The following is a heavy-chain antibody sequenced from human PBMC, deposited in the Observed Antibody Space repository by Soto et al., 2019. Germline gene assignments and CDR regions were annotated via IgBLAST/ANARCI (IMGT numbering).Heavy chain of an antibody. CDR1: GGSISSYY. D-gene: IGHD3-10*01. V-gene: IGHV4-59*08. CDR3: ARHLGYYYGSGSYYHLDAFDI. CDR2: IYYSGST. Sequence: SETLSLTCTVSGGSISSYYWSWIRQPPGKGLEWIGYIYYSGSTNYNPSLKNRVTISVDTSKNQFSLKLSSVTAADTAVYYCARHLGYYYGSGSYYHLDAFDIWGQGTMVTVSS. J-gene: IGHJ3*02.